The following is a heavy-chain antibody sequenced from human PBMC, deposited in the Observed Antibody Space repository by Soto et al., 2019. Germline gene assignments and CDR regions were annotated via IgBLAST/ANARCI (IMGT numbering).Heavy chain of an antibody. CDR2: IYHSGST. V-gene: IGHV4-4*02. CDR3: AGRSYNGMDV. Sequence: SETLSLTCAVSSGSISSTNWWTWVRRPPGKGLEWIGEIYHSGSTNYNPSLKSRVTISVDKSKNQFSLKLNVVTAADTAVYYCAGRSYNGMDVWGQGTTVTVSS. CDR1: SGSISSTNW. J-gene: IGHJ6*02.